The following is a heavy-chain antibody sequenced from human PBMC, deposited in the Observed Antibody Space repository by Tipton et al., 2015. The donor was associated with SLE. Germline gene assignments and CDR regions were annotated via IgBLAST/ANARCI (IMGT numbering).Heavy chain of an antibody. Sequence: SLRLSCAASGVTFSSYSMNWVRQAPGKGLEWVSYISSSSSTIYYADSVKGRFTISRDNAKNSLYLQMNSLRAEDTAVYYCASDGSGSAHYYYYGMDVWGQGTTVTVSS. CDR1: GVTFSSYS. J-gene: IGHJ6*02. V-gene: IGHV3-48*01. CDR3: ASDGSGSAHYYYYGMDV. CDR2: ISSSSSTI. D-gene: IGHD3-10*01.